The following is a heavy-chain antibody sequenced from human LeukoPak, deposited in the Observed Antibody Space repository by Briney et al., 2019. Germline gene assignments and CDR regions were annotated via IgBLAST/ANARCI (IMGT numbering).Heavy chain of an antibody. D-gene: IGHD2-15*01. CDR2: IYNSGTT. Sequence: TSETLSLTCTVSDGSISSSYWSWVRQPPGKGLEWIGYIYNSGTTKYNPSLKSRVTISGDTSKNQFSLKLSSVTAADTAVYYCAQGSYYFDYWGQGTLVTVSS. J-gene: IGHJ4*02. CDR3: AQGSYYFDY. CDR1: DGSISSSY. V-gene: IGHV4-59*01.